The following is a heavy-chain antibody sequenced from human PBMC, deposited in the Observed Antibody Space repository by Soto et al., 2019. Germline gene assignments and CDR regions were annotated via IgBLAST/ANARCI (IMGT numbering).Heavy chain of an antibody. CDR3: ASPGVDYDAHHYYYGMDV. CDR1: GYTFTSYG. Sequence: QVQLVQSGAEVKKPGASVKVSCKASGYTFTSYGISWVRQAPGQGLEWMGWISAYNGNTNYAQKLQGRVTMTTDTSTSTAYMELRSLRSDDTAVYYGASPGVDYDAHHYYYGMDVWGQGTTVTVSS. J-gene: IGHJ6*02. V-gene: IGHV1-18*01. D-gene: IGHD3-3*01. CDR2: ISAYNGNT.